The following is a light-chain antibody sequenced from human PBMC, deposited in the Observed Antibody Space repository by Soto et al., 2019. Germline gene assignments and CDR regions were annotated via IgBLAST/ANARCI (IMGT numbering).Light chain of an antibody. J-gene: IGKJ1*01. CDR2: GAS. Sequence: IQLTQSPSSLSASVGDRVTITCRASQSLNSWLAWYQQKPGKAPKLLIYGASTLESGVPSRFSGSGSGTEFTLTISSLQPDDFATYYCQQFNTSPWTFGQGTKVDIK. CDR1: QSLNSW. CDR3: QQFNTSPWT. V-gene: IGKV1-5*01.